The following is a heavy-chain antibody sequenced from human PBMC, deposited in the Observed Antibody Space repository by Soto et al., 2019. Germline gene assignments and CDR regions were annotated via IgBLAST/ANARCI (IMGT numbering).Heavy chain of an antibody. V-gene: IGHV4-34*01. J-gene: IGHJ5*02. CDR1: GGSFSGYY. D-gene: IGHD1-26*01. Sequence: QVQLQQWGAGLLKPSETLSLTCAVYGGSFSGYYWSWIRQPPGKGLEWIGEINHSGTTNYSPSLKSRVTISVDTSKNQFSLKLSSVTVADTAVYYCARGGGGRYSVHWFDPWVHGTLATVSS. CDR3: ARGGGGRYSVHWFDP. CDR2: INHSGTT.